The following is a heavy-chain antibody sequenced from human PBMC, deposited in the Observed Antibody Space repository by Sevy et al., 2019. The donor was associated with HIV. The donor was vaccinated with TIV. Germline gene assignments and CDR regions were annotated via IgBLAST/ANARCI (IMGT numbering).Heavy chain of an antibody. CDR3: AGENAWGRDYS. D-gene: IGHD3-16*01. CDR1: GGSISSLY. CDR2: IYYNGET. Sequence: SENLSLTCTVSGGSISSLYWNWIRQPPGKGLEWIANIYYNGETNYNPSLKSRITISLDTSSNQVSLRLTSVTAADTAIDYCAGENAWGRDYSWGQGTLVTVSS. J-gene: IGHJ4*02. V-gene: IGHV4-59*08.